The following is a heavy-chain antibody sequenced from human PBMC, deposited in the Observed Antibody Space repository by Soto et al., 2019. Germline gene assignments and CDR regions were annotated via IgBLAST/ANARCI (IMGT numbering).Heavy chain of an antibody. CDR3: ARGLHSLFDY. D-gene: IGHD2-21*01. Sequence: GGSLRLSCAASGFTFSDYHMSWVRQAPGKGLEWVAVIWYDGNNKYYADSVKGRFTISRDNSNNTLYVQMTSLRAEDTAVYYCARGLHSLFDYWGQGTLVTVSS. CDR1: GFTFSDYH. V-gene: IGHV3-33*08. J-gene: IGHJ4*02. CDR2: IWYDGNNK.